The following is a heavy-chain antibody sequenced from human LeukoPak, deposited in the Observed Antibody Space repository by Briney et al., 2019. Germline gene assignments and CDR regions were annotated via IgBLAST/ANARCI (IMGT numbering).Heavy chain of an antibody. CDR1: GGSIRSYY. CDR2: IYYTGST. CDR3: ARQRVNKWNNLWSFDY. Sequence: HSETLSLTCTVSGGSIRSYYWSWIRQPPGKGLEWIGYIYYTGSTNYNPSLKSRVTISLDTSKNQFSLKLSSMTAADTAVYYCARQRVNKWNNLWSFDYWGQGTLVTVSS. V-gene: IGHV4-59*08. D-gene: IGHD1/OR15-1a*01. J-gene: IGHJ4*02.